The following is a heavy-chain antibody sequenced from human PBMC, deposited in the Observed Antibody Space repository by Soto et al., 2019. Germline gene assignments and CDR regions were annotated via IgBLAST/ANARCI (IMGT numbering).Heavy chain of an antibody. CDR2: VYYSGAT. Sequence: PSETLSLTCTVSGDSINNYDHFWTWIRRKPGEGLEWIGYVYYSGATYYSPSLKTRGSISLHKSQNFFSLQLTSVTAADSAVYYCATTNGAYSYDSVSWGQGTLVTV. D-gene: IGHD3-22*01. CDR3: ATTNGAYSYDSVS. CDR1: GDSINNYDHF. V-gene: IGHV4-30-4*01. J-gene: IGHJ5*02.